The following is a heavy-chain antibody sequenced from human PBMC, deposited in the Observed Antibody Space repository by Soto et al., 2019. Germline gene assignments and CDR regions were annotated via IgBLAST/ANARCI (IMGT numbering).Heavy chain of an antibody. V-gene: IGHV3-21*01. D-gene: IGHD6-19*01. CDR3: ARKGSLYSSGWLFDY. J-gene: IGHJ4*02. CDR2: ISSSSSYI. Sequence: GGSLRLSCADSGFTFSSYTMNWVRQAPGKGLEWVSSISSSSSYIYYADSVKGRFTISRDNAKNSLYLQMNSLRAEDTAVYYCARKGSLYSSGWLFDYWGQGTLVTVSS. CDR1: GFTFSSYT.